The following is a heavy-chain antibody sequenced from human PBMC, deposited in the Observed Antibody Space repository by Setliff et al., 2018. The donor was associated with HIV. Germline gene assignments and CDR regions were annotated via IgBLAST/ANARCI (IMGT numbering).Heavy chain of an antibody. V-gene: IGHV1-3*01. Sequence: ASVKVSCKASGYTFTSYAMHWVRQAPGQRLEWMGWINAGNGNTKYSQKFQGRVTMTTDTSTSTAYMELRSLRSDDTAVYYCARGLPSGWWPDSYYYYGMDVWGQGTTVTVSS. CDR3: ARGLPSGWWPDSYYYYGMDV. CDR2: INAGNGNT. J-gene: IGHJ6*02. D-gene: IGHD6-19*01. CDR1: GYTFTSYA.